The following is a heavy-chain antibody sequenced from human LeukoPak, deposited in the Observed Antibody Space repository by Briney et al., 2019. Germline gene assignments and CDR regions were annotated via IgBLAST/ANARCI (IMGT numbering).Heavy chain of an antibody. Sequence: PGGSLRLSCAESRFTFSIYRMHWVRHAPGKGLEWVSFIWYDGSTKEYADSVKGRFTISRDNSKNTLYLQMNSLRGDDTARYYCAKDRVFAVVREKWFDPWGQGTLVTVSS. V-gene: IGHV3-30*02. D-gene: IGHD6-6*01. J-gene: IGHJ5*02. CDR1: RFTFSIYR. CDR3: AKDRVFAVVREKWFDP. CDR2: IWYDGSTK.